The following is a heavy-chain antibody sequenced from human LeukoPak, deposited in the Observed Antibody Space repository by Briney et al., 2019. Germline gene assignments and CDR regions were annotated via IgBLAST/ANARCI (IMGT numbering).Heavy chain of an antibody. CDR2: IIPIFGTA. V-gene: IGHV1-69*13. D-gene: IGHD3-3*01. CDR1: GGTFSSYA. J-gene: IGHJ4*02. CDR3: AREADYDFWSGISRAFDY. Sequence: SVKVSCKASGGTFSSYAISWVRQAPGQGLEWMGGIIPIFGTANYAQKFQGRVTITADEPTSTAYMELSSLRSEDTAVYYCAREADYDFWSGISRAFDYWGQGTLVTVSS.